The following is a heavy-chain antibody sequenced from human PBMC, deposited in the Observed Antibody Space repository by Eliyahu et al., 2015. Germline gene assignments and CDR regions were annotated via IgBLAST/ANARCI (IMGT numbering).Heavy chain of an antibody. V-gene: IGHV3-21*01. CDR1: GFTFSSYS. Sequence: EVQLVESGGGLVKPGGSLRLSCAASGFTFSSYSMNWVRQAPGKGLEWVSSISSSSSYIYYADSVKGRFTISRDNAKNSLYLQMNSLRAEDTAVYYCARGGPTDYSSGWWGQGTLVTVSS. D-gene: IGHD6-19*01. CDR3: ARGGPTDYSSGW. J-gene: IGHJ4*02. CDR2: ISSSSSYI.